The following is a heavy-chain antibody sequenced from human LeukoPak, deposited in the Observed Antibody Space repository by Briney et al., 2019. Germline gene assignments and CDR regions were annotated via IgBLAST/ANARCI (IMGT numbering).Heavy chain of an antibody. CDR1: GFTFSSYA. D-gene: IGHD1-26*01. Sequence: GGSLRLSCAASGFTFSSYAMSWVRQAPGKGLEWVSTLSGSGGGTYYADSVKGRFTISRDNSKNTLYLQMNSLRAEDTAVYYCARALELGYFDYWGQGTLVTVSS. V-gene: IGHV3-23*01. CDR3: ARALELGYFDY. CDR2: LSGSGGGT. J-gene: IGHJ4*02.